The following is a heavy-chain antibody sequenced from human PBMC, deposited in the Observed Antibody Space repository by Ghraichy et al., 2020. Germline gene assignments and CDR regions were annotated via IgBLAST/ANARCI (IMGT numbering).Heavy chain of an antibody. V-gene: IGHV3-53*01. J-gene: IGHJ6*02. Sequence: LTCAASGFTVSSTYMSWVRQAPGKGLQWVSGIYTGGTTYYANSVKGQFTISRDNSRNTLYLQMNSLRAEDTAVYYCARGRRSGNYYYGLDVWGQGTTVTVSS. CDR2: IYTGGTT. D-gene: IGHD3-10*01. CDR1: GFTVSSTY. CDR3: ARGRRSGNYYYGLDV.